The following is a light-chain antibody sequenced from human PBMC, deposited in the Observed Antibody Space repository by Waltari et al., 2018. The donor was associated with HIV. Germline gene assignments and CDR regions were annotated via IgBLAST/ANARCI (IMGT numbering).Light chain of an antibody. Sequence: SALTQPRPVSVSPGQSVTISCPGTSREVGGYTYVSWYQQHPGKAPKFMIYDVNKRPSGVPDRFAGSKSGNTASLTISGLQAEDEADYYCCSYADNYPVVFGGGTKLTVL. CDR3: CSYADNYPVV. V-gene: IGLV2-11*01. CDR1: SREVGGYTY. CDR2: DVN. J-gene: IGLJ2*01.